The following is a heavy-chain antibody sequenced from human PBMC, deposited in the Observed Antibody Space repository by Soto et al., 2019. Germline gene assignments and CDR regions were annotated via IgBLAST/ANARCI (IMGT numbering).Heavy chain of an antibody. CDR1: GFTFNNVW. V-gene: IGHV3-15*01. D-gene: IGHD2-15*01. Sequence: EVQLVESGGGLVKPGGSLRLSCAASGFTFNNVWMSWVRQAPGKGLEWVGRIKSKVAGGTTDYSAPVQGRFTISRDDSKNTVHLQMNSLKTEDTAVYYCTTDFTQTFCDGGPCYSVLTKIHDSWGQGTLVTVSS. CDR2: IKSKVAGGTT. J-gene: IGHJ4*02. CDR3: TTDFTQTFCDGGPCYSVLTKIHDS.